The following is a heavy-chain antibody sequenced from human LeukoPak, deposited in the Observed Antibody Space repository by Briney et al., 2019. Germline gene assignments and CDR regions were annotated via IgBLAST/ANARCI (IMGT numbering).Heavy chain of an antibody. D-gene: IGHD3-9*01. CDR3: ARANAGDWLYRFDY. CDR1: GGSISSSSYY. Sequence: SETLSLTCTVSGGSISSSSYYWAWIRQPPGKGLEWIGSIYYSGSTYYSPSLRSRVTISVDTSKNQFSLKLTSVTAADTAVFYCARANAGDWLYRFDYWGQGTLVTVSS. CDR2: IYYSGST. J-gene: IGHJ4*02. V-gene: IGHV4-39*07.